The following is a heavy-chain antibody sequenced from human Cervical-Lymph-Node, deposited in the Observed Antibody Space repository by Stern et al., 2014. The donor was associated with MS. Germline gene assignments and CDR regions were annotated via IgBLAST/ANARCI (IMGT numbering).Heavy chain of an antibody. V-gene: IGHV4-34*01. J-gene: IGHJ3*01. CDR1: GASFSDNY. D-gene: IGHD1-1*01. Sequence: QVQLQQWGAGLLRPSETLSLTCAVHGASFSDNYWSWIRQTPGKGLEWIGEINSGAGTPYNRSLKSRAPLSVAPSRNQFSLKLSSLTAADTAMYYCARERKVERSARLLVSFDVWGQGTLVTVSS. CDR3: ARERKVERSARLLVSFDV. CDR2: INSGAGT.